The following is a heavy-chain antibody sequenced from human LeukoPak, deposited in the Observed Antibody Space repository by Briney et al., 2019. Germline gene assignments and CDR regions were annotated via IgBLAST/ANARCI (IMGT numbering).Heavy chain of an antibody. CDR1: GFTFSSYG. V-gene: IGHV3-33*01. J-gene: IGHJ4*02. CDR2: IGYEGNNK. Sequence: GRSLRLSCAASGFTFSSYGMHWVRQAPGKGLEWGAVIGYEGNNKYYADSVKGRFTISRDNSKNTLYLQMNSLRAEDTAVYYCASDSSGSVDYWGQGTLVTVSS. CDR3: ASDSSGSVDY. D-gene: IGHD3-22*01.